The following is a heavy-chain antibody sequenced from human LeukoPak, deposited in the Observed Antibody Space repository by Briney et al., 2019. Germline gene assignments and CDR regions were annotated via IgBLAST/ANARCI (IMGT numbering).Heavy chain of an antibody. Sequence: VSHISPSGDTTYYADSVKGRFTISRDSSKNTVSLQMNSLRAEDTAVYYCAKIPKGGYFDSWGQGTLVTVSS. CDR3: AKIPKGGYFDS. CDR2: ISPSGDTT. V-gene: IGHV3-23*01. D-gene: IGHD2-2*01. J-gene: IGHJ4*02.